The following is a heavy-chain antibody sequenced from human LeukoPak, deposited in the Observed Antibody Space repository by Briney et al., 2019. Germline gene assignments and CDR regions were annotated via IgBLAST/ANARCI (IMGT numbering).Heavy chain of an antibody. CDR2: ISSSGSTI. V-gene: IGHV3-48*03. Sequence: PGGSLRLSCAAPGFSFSSYEMNWVRQAPGKGLEWVSYISSSGSTIYYADSVKGRFSISRDNAKNSLYLQMNSLRAEDTAVYYCARDLTTRLDYWGQGTLVTVSS. CDR1: GFSFSSYE. CDR3: ARDLTTRLDY. D-gene: IGHD1-1*01. J-gene: IGHJ4*02.